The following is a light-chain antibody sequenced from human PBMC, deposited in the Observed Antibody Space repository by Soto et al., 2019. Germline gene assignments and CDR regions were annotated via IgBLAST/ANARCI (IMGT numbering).Light chain of an antibody. V-gene: IGLV2-14*01. CDR3: SSYTASSTLL. Sequence: QSVLTQPASVSGSPGQSITISCTGTSSDVGYYNYVSWYQQHPDKAPKLMIYEVSNRPSGVSNRFSGSKSGNTASLTISGLQADDEADYYCSSYTASSTLLFGTGTKLTVL. J-gene: IGLJ1*01. CDR2: EVS. CDR1: SSDVGYYNY.